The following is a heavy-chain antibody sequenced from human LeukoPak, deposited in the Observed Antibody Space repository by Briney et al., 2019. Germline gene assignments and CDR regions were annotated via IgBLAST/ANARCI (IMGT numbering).Heavy chain of an antibody. V-gene: IGHV1-69*04. Sequence: VASVKLSCNASGGTFSSYAISWVRQAPGQGLEWMGRIIPILGIANYAQKFQGRVTITADKSTSTAYMELSSLRSEDTAVYYWARERRGYSGYDYGGIDYWGQGTLVTVSS. CDR1: GGTFSSYA. D-gene: IGHD5-12*01. CDR2: IIPILGIA. CDR3: ARERRGYSGYDYGGIDY. J-gene: IGHJ4*02.